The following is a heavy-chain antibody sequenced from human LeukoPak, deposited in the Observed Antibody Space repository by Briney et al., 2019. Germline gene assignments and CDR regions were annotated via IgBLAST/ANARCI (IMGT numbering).Heavy chain of an antibody. CDR1: GFTFRNYV. D-gene: IGHD3-10*01. CDR2: TSSDLNVK. Sequence: GGSLRLSCAASGFTFRNYVIHWVRQAPGKGLEWVAVTSSDLNVKLYADSVKGRFTISKDNSRSTLYLQMNSLRPEDTAIYYCAREGYYGSGSPPSLYFDYWGQGTLVTVSS. V-gene: IGHV3-30-3*01. CDR3: AREGYYGSGSPPSLYFDY. J-gene: IGHJ4*02.